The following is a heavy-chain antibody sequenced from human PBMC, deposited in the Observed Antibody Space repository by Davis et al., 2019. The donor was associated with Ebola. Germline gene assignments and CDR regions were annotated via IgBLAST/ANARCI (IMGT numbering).Heavy chain of an antibody. Sequence: SETLSLTCTVSGGSISSYYWSWIRQPPGKGLEWIGYIYYSGSTNYNPSLKSRVTISVDTSKSQLSLKLISVTAADTAVYFCAKLRYSGYDFSGGQYYGMDVWGQGTTVTVSS. V-gene: IGHV4-59*08. CDR3: AKLRYSGYDFSGGQYYGMDV. CDR2: IYYSGST. CDR1: GGSISSYY. D-gene: IGHD5-12*01. J-gene: IGHJ6*02.